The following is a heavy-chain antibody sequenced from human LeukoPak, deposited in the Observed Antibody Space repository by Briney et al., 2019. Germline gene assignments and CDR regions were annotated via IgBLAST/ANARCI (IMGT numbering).Heavy chain of an antibody. J-gene: IGHJ4*02. CDR1: GLNFNSYS. D-gene: IGHD4-17*01. CDR2: ISGSGGST. V-gene: IGHV3-23*01. Sequence: GGSLRLSCAASGLNFNSYSMNWVRQAPGKGLEWVSAISGSGGSTYYADSVKGRFTISRDNSKNTLYLQMNSLRAEDTAVYYCANPARYGDYVPFDYWGQGTLVTVSS. CDR3: ANPARYGDYVPFDY.